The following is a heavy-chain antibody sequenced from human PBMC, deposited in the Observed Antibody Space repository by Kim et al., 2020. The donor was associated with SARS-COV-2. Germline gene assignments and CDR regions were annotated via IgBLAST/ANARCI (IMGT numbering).Heavy chain of an antibody. J-gene: IGHJ4*02. CDR1: GFTFGDYA. CDR3: AKDMYPLGFCNYTSCYAVDY. V-gene: IGHV3-9*01. CDR2: ISWNSGTI. Sequence: GGSLRLSCAASGFTFGDYAMPWVRQAPGKGLEWVSGISWNSGTIGYADSVKGRFTLSRDNAKNSLYLQMNSLRAEDTALYYCAKDMYPLGFCNYTSCYAVDYWGQGTLVTVSS. D-gene: IGHD2-2*01.